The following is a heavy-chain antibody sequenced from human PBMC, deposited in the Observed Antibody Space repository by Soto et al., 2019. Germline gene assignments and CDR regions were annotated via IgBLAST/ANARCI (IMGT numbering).Heavy chain of an antibody. CDR3: ASRSSGWYFDY. CDR1: GFTFSSYA. J-gene: IGHJ4*02. V-gene: IGHV3-23*01. CDR2: ISGSGGST. Sequence: EVQLLESGGGLVQPGGSLRLSCAASGFTFSSYAMSWVLQAPGKGLEWVSIISGSGGSTYYADSVKGRFTISRDNSKNTLYLQMNSLRAEDTAVYYCASRSSGWYFDYWGQGTLVTVSS. D-gene: IGHD6-19*01.